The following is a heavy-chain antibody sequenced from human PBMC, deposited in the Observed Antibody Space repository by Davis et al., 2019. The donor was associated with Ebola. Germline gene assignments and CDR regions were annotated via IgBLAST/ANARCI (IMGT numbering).Heavy chain of an antibody. Sequence: MPSETLSLTCTVSGGSVSSGSYYWSWIRQPPGKGLEWIGYIYYSGSTNYNPSLNTRVTISVDTSRSLFTLRLYSVTAADTAVYYCTRGVRGNTYGLISPIVDFDYWGQGTLVAVSS. CDR3: TRGVRGNTYGLISPIVDFDY. D-gene: IGHD5-18*01. V-gene: IGHV4-61*03. CDR1: GGSVSSGSYY. CDR2: IYYSGST. J-gene: IGHJ4*02.